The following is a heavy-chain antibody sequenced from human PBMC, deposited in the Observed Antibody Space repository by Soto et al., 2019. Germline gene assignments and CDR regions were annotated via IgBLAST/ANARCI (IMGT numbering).Heavy chain of an antibody. CDR3: ARDYFDSSDYTTNWFDP. CDR1: GGPISSGDYY. Sequence: SETLSLTCTVSGGPISSGDYYWSWIRQPPGKGLEWIGSIYHTGNAYYNPSLKSRVTIFVDTSKNQFSLKLTSVTAADTALYYCARDYFDSSDYTTNWFDPWGQGTLVTVSS. J-gene: IGHJ5*02. CDR2: IYHTGNA. D-gene: IGHD3-22*01. V-gene: IGHV4-39*01.